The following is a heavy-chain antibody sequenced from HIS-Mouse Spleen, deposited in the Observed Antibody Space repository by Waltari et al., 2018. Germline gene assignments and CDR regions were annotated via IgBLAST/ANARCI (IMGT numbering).Heavy chain of an antibody. CDR1: GGSIRTSSYY. Sequence: QLQLQESGPGLVKPSEPLSLTCTVSGGSIRTSSYYWGGIRQPPGKGLEWIGSIYYSGSTYYNPSIKSRVTISVDTSKNQFSLKLSSVTAADTAVYYCAREIPYSSSWYDWYFDLWGRGTLVTVSS. V-gene: IGHV4-39*07. J-gene: IGHJ2*01. D-gene: IGHD6-13*01. CDR2: IYYSGST. CDR3: AREIPYSSSWYDWYFDL.